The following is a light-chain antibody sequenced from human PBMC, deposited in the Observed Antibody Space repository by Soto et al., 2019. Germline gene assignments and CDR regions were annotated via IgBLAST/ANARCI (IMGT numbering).Light chain of an antibody. V-gene: IGLV1-40*01. CDR3: QSYDSSLSGSNYV. CDR1: SSNIGAGYD. Sequence: VLTQPPSVSGAPGQRVTISFTGSSSNIGAGYDVHWYQQLPGTAPKLLIYGNSNRPSGVPDRFSGSKSGTSASLAITGLQAEDEADYYCQSYDSSLSGSNYVFGTGTKVT. CDR2: GNS. J-gene: IGLJ1*01.